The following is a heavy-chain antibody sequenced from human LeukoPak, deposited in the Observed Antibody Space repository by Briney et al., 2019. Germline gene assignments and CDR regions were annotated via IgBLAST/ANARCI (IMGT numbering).Heavy chain of an antibody. Sequence: GGSLRLSCAASGFTFTSYWMSWVRQAPGTGLEWVANIKQDGSEKYYGDSVRGRFTISRDNAKNSLSLQMNSLRVEDTAVYYCARSQQLLAFDPWGQGTLVTVSS. D-gene: IGHD6-13*01. V-gene: IGHV3-7*01. J-gene: IGHJ5*02. CDR3: ARSQQLLAFDP. CDR1: GFTFTSYW. CDR2: IKQDGSEK.